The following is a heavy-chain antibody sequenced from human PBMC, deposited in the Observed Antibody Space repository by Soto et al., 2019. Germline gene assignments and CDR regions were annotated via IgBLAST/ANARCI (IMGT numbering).Heavy chain of an antibody. J-gene: IGHJ6*02. Sequence: QVQLVQSGAEVKKPGASVKVSCKASGYTFTSYDINWVRQATGQGLEWMGWMNPNSGNTGYAQKFRGRVTMTRNTXXXXAYXXXSXLXSEXTAVYYCARERTGTTSMDVWGQGTTVTVSS. CDR3: ARERTGTTSMDV. D-gene: IGHD1-1*01. CDR2: MNPNSGNT. V-gene: IGHV1-8*01. CDR1: GYTFTSYD.